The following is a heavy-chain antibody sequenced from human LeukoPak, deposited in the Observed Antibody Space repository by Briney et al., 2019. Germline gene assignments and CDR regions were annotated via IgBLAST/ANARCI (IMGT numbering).Heavy chain of an antibody. Sequence: GGSLRLSCAPSELTFSNYWMHWARQAPGKGLVWVSRINSDGSTTTYADSVKGRFTISRDNAKNTVYLQMNSLRAEDTAVYYCAKVGRDFWSGLPQYYFEYWGQGTLVTVSS. CDR3: AKVGRDFWSGLPQYYFEY. V-gene: IGHV3-74*01. J-gene: IGHJ4*02. D-gene: IGHD3-3*01. CDR1: ELTFSNYW. CDR2: INSDGSTT.